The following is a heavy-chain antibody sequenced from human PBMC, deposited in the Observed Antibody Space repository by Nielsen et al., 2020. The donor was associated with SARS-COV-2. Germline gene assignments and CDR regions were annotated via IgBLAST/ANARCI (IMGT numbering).Heavy chain of an antibody. CDR3: AKDVWSGPHQIGPDY. Sequence: GESLKISCAASGFTFSNYGMHWVRKVAGKGLEWVAIVSRDGRDTFYVDSMKGRFTISRDNSKNTVYLQMNSLRAEDTAVYHCAKDVWSGPHQIGPDYWCQGTLVTVSS. J-gene: IGHJ4*02. CDR2: VSRDGRDT. V-gene: IGHV3-30*18. D-gene: IGHD3-3*01. CDR1: GFTFSNYG.